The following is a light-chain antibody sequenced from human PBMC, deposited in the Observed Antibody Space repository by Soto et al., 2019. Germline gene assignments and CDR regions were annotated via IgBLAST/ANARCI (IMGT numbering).Light chain of an antibody. CDR2: GAS. Sequence: LMTQSPATLSVSPGERAALSCGASQSVSSDLAWYQQKPGQAPRLLIYGASTRATDIPARFSGSGSGTDFPLTISSLPPEDFGTYCWQPGYRTPPFAQGARLEVK. CDR3: QPGYRTPP. CDR1: QSVSSD. V-gene: IGKV3-15*01. J-gene: IGKJ5*01.